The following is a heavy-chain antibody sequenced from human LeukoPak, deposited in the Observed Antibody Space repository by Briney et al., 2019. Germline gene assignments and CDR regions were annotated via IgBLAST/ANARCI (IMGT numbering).Heavy chain of an antibody. V-gene: IGHV3-23*01. CDR2: VSGSGNTI. Sequence: GGSLRPSCAASGFTVSSNYMSWVRQAPGKGLEWISVVSGSGNTIYYADSVKGRFTISRDPSKKTVFLQMDSLRAEDTAVYYCAKGQNVVVVATPLDSWGQGTMVTVSS. D-gene: IGHD2-15*01. CDR1: GFTVSSNY. CDR3: AKGQNVVVVATPLDS. J-gene: IGHJ3*01.